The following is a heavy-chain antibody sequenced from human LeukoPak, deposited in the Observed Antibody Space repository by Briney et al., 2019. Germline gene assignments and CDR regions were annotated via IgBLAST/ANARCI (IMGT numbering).Heavy chain of an antibody. D-gene: IGHD6-19*01. CDR1: GGSISRDY. Sequence: SETLSLTCTVSGGSISRDYWSWIRQPPGKGLEWIGYIYYTGSTNYNPSLNSRVTISLETSKNQFSLNLSSVTAADTAVYYCARALTRGWSELGRGYYGMDVWGQGTTVTVSS. CDR3: ARALTRGWSELGRGYYGMDV. V-gene: IGHV4-59*01. CDR2: IYYTGST. J-gene: IGHJ6*02.